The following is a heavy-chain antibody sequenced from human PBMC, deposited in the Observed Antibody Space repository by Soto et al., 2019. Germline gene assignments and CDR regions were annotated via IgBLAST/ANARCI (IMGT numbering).Heavy chain of an antibody. J-gene: IGHJ4*02. Sequence: QVQLVQSGAEVKKPGSSVKVSCKASGGTFSSYTISWVRQAPGQGLEWMGRIIPILGIANYAQKFQGRVTITADKSTSTAYMELSSLRSEDTAVYYCARLGPYCSSTSCTTPLWGQGTLVTVSS. V-gene: IGHV1-69*02. D-gene: IGHD2-2*01. CDR3: ARLGPYCSSTSCTTPL. CDR2: IIPILGIA. CDR1: GGTFSSYT.